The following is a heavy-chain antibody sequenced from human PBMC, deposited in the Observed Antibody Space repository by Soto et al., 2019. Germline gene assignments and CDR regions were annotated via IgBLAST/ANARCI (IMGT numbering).Heavy chain of an antibody. D-gene: IGHD3-10*01. CDR2: INSDGSSI. CDR3: AKRTSMSGNYYFDY. J-gene: IGHJ4*02. V-gene: IGHV3-74*01. Sequence: EVQLVESGGGLVQPGGSLRLSCAASGFTFSSYWMHWVRQAPGKGLVWVSRINSDGSSISYADSVKGRFTISRDNAKNTLYLQMSSLRAEDTAVYYCAKRTSMSGNYYFDYWGQGNLVTVSS. CDR1: GFTFSSYW.